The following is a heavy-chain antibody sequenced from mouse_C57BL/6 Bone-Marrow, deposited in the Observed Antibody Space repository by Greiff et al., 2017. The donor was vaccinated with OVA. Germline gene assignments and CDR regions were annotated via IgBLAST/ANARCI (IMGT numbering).Heavy chain of an antibody. V-gene: IGHV5-12*01. J-gene: IGHJ2*01. CDR1: GFTFSDYY. CDR2: ISNGGGST. CDR3: ARRGVTFYYFGY. Sequence: EVKLMESGGGLVQPGGSLKLSCAASGFTFSDYYMYWVRQTPEKRLEWVAYISNGGGSTYYPAHVKGRFTISRDNAKNTLYLQMSRLKSEDTAMYYCARRGVTFYYFGYWGQGTTLTVSS. D-gene: IGHD2-2*01.